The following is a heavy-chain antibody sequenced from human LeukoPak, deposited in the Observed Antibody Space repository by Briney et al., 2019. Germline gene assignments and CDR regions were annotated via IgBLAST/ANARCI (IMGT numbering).Heavy chain of an antibody. CDR3: ARGPLPYDSSGYQSRGSAFDI. CDR1: GGSISNSTYY. V-gene: IGHV4-39*01. J-gene: IGHJ3*02. D-gene: IGHD3-22*01. CDR2: IYYTGST. Sequence: SETLSLTCTVSGGSISNSTYYWGWIRQPPGKGLEWIGIIYYTGSTNYNPSLRSRVSISVDTSKNQFSLKLSSVTAADTAVYYCARGPLPYDSSGYQSRGSAFDIWGQGTMVTVSS.